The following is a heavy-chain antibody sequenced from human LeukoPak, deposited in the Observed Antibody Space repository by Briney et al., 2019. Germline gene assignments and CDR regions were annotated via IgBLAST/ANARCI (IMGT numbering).Heavy chain of an antibody. J-gene: IGHJ4*02. CDR1: GLTVSGNF. V-gene: IGHV3-66*01. CDR3: AKEDAGGTYSFDY. D-gene: IGHD1-26*01. Sequence: QPGGSPRLSCAVSGLTVSGNFMSWVRQAPGKDPEWLSVIYTSGITYYADSVRGRFTISRDNSKNTLYLQMDSLAAEDTAVYYCAKEDAGGTYSFDYWGQGTLVTVSS. CDR2: IYTSGIT.